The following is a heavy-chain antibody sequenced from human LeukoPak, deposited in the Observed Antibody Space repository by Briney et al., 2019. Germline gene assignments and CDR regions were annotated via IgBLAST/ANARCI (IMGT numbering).Heavy chain of an antibody. CDR1: GHSITNYY. Sequence: SETLSLTCTVSGHSITNYYWSWIRQPAGKGLEWIGRIYSSGNTNYNPSLQSRVTMSVDASKNQSSLKLSSVTAADTAVYYCARVGSDGSYFDSWGQGTLVTVSS. J-gene: IGHJ4*02. CDR3: ARVGSDGSYFDS. V-gene: IGHV4-4*07. D-gene: IGHD1-26*01. CDR2: IYSSGNT.